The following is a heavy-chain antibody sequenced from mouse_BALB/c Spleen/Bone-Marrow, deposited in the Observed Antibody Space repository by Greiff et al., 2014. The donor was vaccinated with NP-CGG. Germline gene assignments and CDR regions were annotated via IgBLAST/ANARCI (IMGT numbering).Heavy chain of an antibody. Sequence: EVKLMESGAELVKPGASVKLSCTASGFNIKDTYMHWVKQRPEQGLEWTGRIDPANGNTKYDPKFQGKATITADTSSNTAYLQLSSLTSEDTAVYYCARWGKLGRGYFDVWGAGTTVTVSS. D-gene: IGHD4-1*01. V-gene: IGHV14-3*02. CDR1: GFNIKDTY. CDR2: IDPANGNT. CDR3: ARWGKLGRGYFDV. J-gene: IGHJ1*01.